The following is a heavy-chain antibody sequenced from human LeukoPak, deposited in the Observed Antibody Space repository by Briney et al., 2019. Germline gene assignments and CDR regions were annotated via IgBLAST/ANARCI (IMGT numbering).Heavy chain of an antibody. CDR2: ISGSGGST. V-gene: IGHV3-23*01. J-gene: IGHJ4*02. D-gene: IGHD1-26*01. Sequence: PGGSLRLSCAASGFTFRIYAMSWVRQAPGKGLEWVSAISGSGGSTYYADSVKGRFTISRDNSKNTLYLQMNSLRAEDTAVYYCAKDSLYSGSPGGFDYWGQGTLVTVSS. CDR1: GFTFRIYA. CDR3: AKDSLYSGSPGGFDY.